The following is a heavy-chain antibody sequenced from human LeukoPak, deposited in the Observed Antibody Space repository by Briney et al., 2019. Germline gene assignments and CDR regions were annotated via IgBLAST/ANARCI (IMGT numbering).Heavy chain of an antibody. D-gene: IGHD1-7*01. J-gene: IGHJ6*02. CDR1: GLTFSTYA. CDR2: ITSDGSST. V-gene: IGHV3-64*01. Sequence: GGSLRLSCAASGLTFSTYAMYWVRQAPGKGLEYVSVITSDGSSTYYANSVKGRFTISRDNSKNTLYLQMGSLRDEDMAVYYCARGITGTSRRLDVWGQGTTVTVSS. CDR3: ARGITGTSRRLDV.